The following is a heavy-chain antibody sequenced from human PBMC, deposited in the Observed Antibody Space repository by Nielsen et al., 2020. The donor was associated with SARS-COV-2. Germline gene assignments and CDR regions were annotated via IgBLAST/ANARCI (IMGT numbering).Heavy chain of an antibody. CDR3: ARYRAQGFMGFDY. V-gene: IGHV3-11*01. CDR1: GFTFSDYY. Sequence: GGSLRLSFAASGFTFSDYYMSWIRQAPGKGLEWISYISSRSSIIYYAESVRGRFTISRDNAKSSLYLQMTSLRVEDTAVYYCARYRAQGFMGFDYWGQGTLVTVSS. J-gene: IGHJ4*02. CDR2: ISSRSSII. D-gene: IGHD3-16*01.